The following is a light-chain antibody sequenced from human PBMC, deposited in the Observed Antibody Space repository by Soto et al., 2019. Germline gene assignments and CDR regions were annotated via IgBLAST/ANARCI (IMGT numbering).Light chain of an antibody. CDR3: QQSSDSPYT. J-gene: IGKJ2*01. Sequence: DIQMTQSPSSLSASVGDRVTITCRASHYIGTYLNWYQQKLGKAPEILIYGASNLKRGVSSRFSGTGSGTEFTLSISSLQPEDFATYHCQQSSDSPYTFGQGTKLEI. CDR2: GAS. V-gene: IGKV1-39*01. CDR1: HYIGTY.